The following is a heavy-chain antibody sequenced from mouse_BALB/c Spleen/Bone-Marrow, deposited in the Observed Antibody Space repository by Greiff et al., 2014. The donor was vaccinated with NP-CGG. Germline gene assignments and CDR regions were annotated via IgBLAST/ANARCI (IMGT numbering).Heavy chain of an antibody. CDR1: GFNIKDTY. D-gene: IGHD1-1*01. V-gene: IGHV14-3*02. J-gene: IGHJ3*01. Sequence: VQLKESGAELVKPGASVKLSCTASGFNIKDTYMHWVKQRPEQGLEWIGRIDPANGNTKYDPKFQGKATITADTSSNTAYLQLSSLTSEDTAVYYCASYYYGSSYVFAYWGQGTLVTVSA. CDR3: ASYYYGSSYVFAY. CDR2: IDPANGNT.